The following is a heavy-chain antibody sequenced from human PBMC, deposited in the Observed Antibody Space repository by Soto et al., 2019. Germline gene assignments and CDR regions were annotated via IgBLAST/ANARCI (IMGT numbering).Heavy chain of an antibody. D-gene: IGHD4-17*01. V-gene: IGHV2-5*02. Sequence: QITLKESGPTLVKRPQTLTLTCTFSGLSLSTSAVGVGWIRKPPGKALECLALIYWDDDKRYSPSLKIRLTSTKATSKNNLGHTMTTMDPVYTATYDWAHTADDYADYEYYFDYWCQGTLVTVSS. CDR1: GLSLSTSAVG. J-gene: IGHJ4*02. CDR3: AHTADDYADYEYYFDY. CDR2: IYWDDDK.